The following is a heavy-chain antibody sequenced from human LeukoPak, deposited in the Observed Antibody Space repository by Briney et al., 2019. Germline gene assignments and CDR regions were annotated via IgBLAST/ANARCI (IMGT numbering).Heavy chain of an antibody. J-gene: IGHJ4*02. Sequence: GGSLRLSCAASGFTFSNYAMSWVRQAPGKGLEWVSGLSGSGGSTYYADSVKGRFTISRDNFKDTLYLQMNSLRAEDTAVYYCAKGGGGDFPFDYWGQGTLVTVSS. V-gene: IGHV3-23*01. CDR1: GFTFSNYA. CDR2: LSGSGGST. CDR3: AKGGGGDFPFDY. D-gene: IGHD2-21*02.